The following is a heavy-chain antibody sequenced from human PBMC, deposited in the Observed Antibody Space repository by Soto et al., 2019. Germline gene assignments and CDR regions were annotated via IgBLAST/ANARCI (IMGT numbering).Heavy chain of an antibody. CDR3: ARGSSIAALGWFDP. V-gene: IGHV6-1*01. CDR2: TYYRSKWYN. Sequence: PSPTLSLTCAISGDSVSSNSAAWNWIRQSTSRGLEWLGRTYYRSKWYNDYAVSVKSRITINPDTSKNQFSLQLNSVTPEDTAVYYCARGSSIAALGWFDPWGQGTLVTVSS. J-gene: IGHJ5*02. D-gene: IGHD6-6*01. CDR1: GDSVSSNSAA.